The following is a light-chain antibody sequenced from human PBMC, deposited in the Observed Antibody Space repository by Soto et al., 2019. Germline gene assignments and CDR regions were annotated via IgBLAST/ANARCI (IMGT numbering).Light chain of an antibody. V-gene: IGKV1-39*01. Sequence: DIEMTQSPASLSASVGDRVTISCRTSQTINNNLNWYQQRPGKAPKLLIYSSSSLMSGVPPRFSGGGSGTDFSLTIRGLQPEGFATYFCQHTYIAPIRFGQGTRLDIK. CDR3: QHTYIAPIR. CDR2: SSS. J-gene: IGKJ5*01. CDR1: QTINNN.